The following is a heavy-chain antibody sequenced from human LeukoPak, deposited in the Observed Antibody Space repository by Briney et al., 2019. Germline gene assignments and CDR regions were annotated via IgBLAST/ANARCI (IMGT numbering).Heavy chain of an antibody. V-gene: IGHV1-2*02. CDR3: AIVTTADGY. D-gene: IGHD4-17*01. J-gene: IGHJ4*02. CDR2: VNPTHGGT. CDR1: GYIFTGYY. Sequence: ASVKVSCKASGYIFTGYYIHWVRQAPGQGLEWMGWVNPTHGGTNFAQKFQGRVTITRDTSISTAYMELSRLTSDDTAMYYCAIVTTADGYWGQGTTPTVSS.